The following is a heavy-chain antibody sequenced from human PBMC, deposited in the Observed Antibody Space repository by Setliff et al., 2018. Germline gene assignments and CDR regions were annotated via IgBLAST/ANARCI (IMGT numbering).Heavy chain of an antibody. D-gene: IGHD2-21*02. CDR1: GGAFSNYG. CDR2: IIPIFGTT. CDR3: ARESGVVVTTTNYYYYMDV. Sequence: SVKVSCKASGGAFSNYGITWVRQAPGQGLGWMGGIIPIFGTTTYAQKFQGRVTITTDESTSTGYMELSSLRSEDTAVYFCARESGVVVTTTNYYYYMDVWGEGTTVTVS. J-gene: IGHJ6*03. V-gene: IGHV1-69*05.